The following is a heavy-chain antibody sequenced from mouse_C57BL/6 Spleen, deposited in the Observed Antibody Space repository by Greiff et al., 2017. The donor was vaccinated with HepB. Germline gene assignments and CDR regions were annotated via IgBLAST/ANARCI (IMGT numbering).Heavy chain of an antibody. D-gene: IGHD2-5*01. Sequence: VQLQQSGPELVKPGASVKMSCKASGYTFIDYNMHWVKQSHGKSLEWIGYINPNNGGTSYNQKFKGKATLTVNKSSSTAYMELRSLTSEDSAVYYCARFGYSNPWFAYWGQGTLVTVSA. J-gene: IGHJ3*01. CDR2: INPNNGGT. CDR3: ARFGYSNPWFAY. V-gene: IGHV1-22*01. CDR1: GYTFIDYN.